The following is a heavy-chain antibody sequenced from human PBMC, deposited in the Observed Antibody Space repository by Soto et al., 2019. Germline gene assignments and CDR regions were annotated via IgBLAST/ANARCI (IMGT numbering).Heavy chain of an antibody. D-gene: IGHD3-10*01. CDR1: GFTFSSYA. CDR2: ISGSGGST. V-gene: IGHV3-23*01. Sequence: EVQLLESGGGLVQPGGSLRLSCAASGFTFSSYAMSWVRQAPGKGLEWVSAISGSGGSTYYADSVKGRFTISRDKSKNTLYLQMNSLRAEDTAVYYCAKDRERRFGFDYWGQGTLVTVSS. CDR3: AKDRERRFGFDY. J-gene: IGHJ4*02.